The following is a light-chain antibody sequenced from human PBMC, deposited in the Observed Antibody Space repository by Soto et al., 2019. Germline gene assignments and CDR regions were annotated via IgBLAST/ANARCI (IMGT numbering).Light chain of an antibody. V-gene: IGLV3-21*02. CDR3: QVWDSRSDHLP. Sequence: SYELTQPPSVSVAPGQTARIPCGGNNIGSKSVHWYQQKPGQAPVLVVYDDSDRPPGIPERFSGSNSGNTATLTISRVEAGDEADYYCQVWDSRSDHLPFGGGTKLTVL. CDR2: DDS. J-gene: IGLJ2*01. CDR1: NIGSKS.